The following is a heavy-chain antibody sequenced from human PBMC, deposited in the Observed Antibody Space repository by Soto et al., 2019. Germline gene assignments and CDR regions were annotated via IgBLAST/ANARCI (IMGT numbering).Heavy chain of an antibody. CDR2: IIPIFGTA. Sequence: QVQLVQSGAEVKKPGSSVKVSCKASRGTFSRYAISWVRQAPGQGLEWMGGIIPIFGTANYAQKFQGRVTITADDSTSTAYMELSSLRSEDTAVYYCARSPSYDLLTDHFDYWGQETLVTVSS. D-gene: IGHD3-9*01. J-gene: IGHJ4*02. CDR3: ARSPSYDLLTDHFDY. V-gene: IGHV1-69*12. CDR1: RGTFSRYA.